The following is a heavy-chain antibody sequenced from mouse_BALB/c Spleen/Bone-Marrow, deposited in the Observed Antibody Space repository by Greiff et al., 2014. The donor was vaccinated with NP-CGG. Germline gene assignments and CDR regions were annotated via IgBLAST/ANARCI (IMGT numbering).Heavy chain of an antibody. D-gene: IGHD1-1*01. CDR3: ARRGLDYYGSSYWYFDV. CDR1: GYSITSGYS. Sequence: EVQLQQSGPDLVKPSQSLSLTCAVTGYSITSGYSWHWIRQFPGNKLEWMGYIHYSGSNNYNPSLKSRISITRDTSKNQFFLQLNSVTTEDTATYYCARRGLDYYGSSYWYFDVWGAGTTVTVSS. V-gene: IGHV3-1*02. J-gene: IGHJ1*01. CDR2: IHYSGSN.